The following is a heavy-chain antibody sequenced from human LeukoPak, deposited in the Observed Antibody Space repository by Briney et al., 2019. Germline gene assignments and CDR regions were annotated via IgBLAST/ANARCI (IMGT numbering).Heavy chain of an antibody. CDR2: IKQDASEK. V-gene: IGHV3-7*01. CDR1: GFTFSTYW. D-gene: IGHD3-22*01. Sequence: GGPLRLSCAASGFTFSTYWMKWVRQAPGKALGWVANIKQDASEKYYVDSVKGRFTISSDNAKNSLYLQMNSLRAEDTAVYYCATGNYSDRGYFDLWGQGTLVTVSS. CDR3: ATGNYSDRGYFDL. J-gene: IGHJ4*02.